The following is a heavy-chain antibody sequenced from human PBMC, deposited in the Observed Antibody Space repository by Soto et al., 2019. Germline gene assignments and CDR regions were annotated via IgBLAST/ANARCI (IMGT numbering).Heavy chain of an antibody. Sequence: QVQLVQSGAEVRKPGSSVKVSCKASGGTFSSDAVSWVRQAPGQGLEWMGGLIPILGTTHYAQKFQGRVTITADESTNTAYMELSSLRSDDTDVYYCARASGYVSGWYHDYWGQGTRVTFSS. V-gene: IGHV1-69*01. CDR1: GGTFSSDA. J-gene: IGHJ4*02. CDR3: ARASGYVSGWYHDY. D-gene: IGHD6-19*01. CDR2: LIPILGTT.